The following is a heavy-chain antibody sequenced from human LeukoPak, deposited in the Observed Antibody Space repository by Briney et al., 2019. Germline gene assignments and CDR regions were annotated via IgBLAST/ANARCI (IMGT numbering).Heavy chain of an antibody. V-gene: IGHV1-18*01. CDR3: ARRGYYDSSGYYYY. Sequence: ASVKVSCKASGYTFTSYGISWVRQAPGQGLEWMGWISGYNGNTNYAQKLQGRVTMTTDTSTSTAYMELRSLRSDDTAVYYCARRGYYDSSGYYYYWGQGTLVTVSS. D-gene: IGHD3-22*01. CDR1: GYTFTSYG. J-gene: IGHJ4*02. CDR2: ISGYNGNT.